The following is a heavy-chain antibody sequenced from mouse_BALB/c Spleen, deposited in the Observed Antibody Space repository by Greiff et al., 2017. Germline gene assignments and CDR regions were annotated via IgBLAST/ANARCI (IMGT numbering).Heavy chain of an antibody. CDR3: ARQRGKTGTGAMDY. Sequence: EVKVVESGGGLVQPGGSLKLSCAASGFTFSSYTMSWVRQTPEKRLEWVAYISNGGGSTYYPDTVKGRFTISRDNAKNTLYLQMSSLKSEDTAMYYCARQRGKTGTGAMDYWGQGTSVTVSS. CDR2: ISNGGGST. J-gene: IGHJ4*01. D-gene: IGHD4-1*01. V-gene: IGHV5-12-2*01. CDR1: GFTFSSYT.